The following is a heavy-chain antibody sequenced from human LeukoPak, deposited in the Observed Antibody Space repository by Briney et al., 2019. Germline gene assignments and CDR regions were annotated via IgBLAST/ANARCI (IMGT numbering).Heavy chain of an antibody. V-gene: IGHV4-59*12. D-gene: IGHD2-15*01. CDR2: IYHSGNT. J-gene: IGHJ4*02. CDR3: ATTLGYCSGGSCHN. CDR1: GGSISSYY. Sequence: SETLSLTCTVSGGSISSYYWSWIRQPPGKGLEWIGEIYHSGNTNYNPSLKSRVTMSVDKSKNQFSLKLSSVTAADTAMYYCATTLGYCSGGSCHNWGQGTLVTVSS.